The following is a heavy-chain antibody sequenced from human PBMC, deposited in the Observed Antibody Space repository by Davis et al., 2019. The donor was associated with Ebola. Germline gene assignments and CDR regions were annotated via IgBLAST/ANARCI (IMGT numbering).Heavy chain of an antibody. D-gene: IGHD2-21*02. CDR1: GGSISGYY. CDR3: ARGPVVLTAVNWFDP. Sequence: MPSETLSLTCTVSGGSISGYYWSWIRQPPEKGLEWIGYISYSGSTNYNPSLKSRVTISVDTSKTQFSLKLSSVTAADTAVYHCARGPVVLTAVNWFDPWGQGTRVTVSS. V-gene: IGHV4-59*01. CDR2: ISYSGST. J-gene: IGHJ5*02.